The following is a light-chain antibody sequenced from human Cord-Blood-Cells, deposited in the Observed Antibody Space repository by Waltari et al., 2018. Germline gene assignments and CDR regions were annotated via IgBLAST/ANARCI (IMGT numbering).Light chain of an antibody. CDR2: WAS. Sequence: DIMMTQSPDYLAVSLGERATINCKSSQSVLYSSNNKNYLAWYQQKPGQPPKLLIYWASTRESGVPDRFSGSGSGTDFTLTISSLQAEDVAVYYCQQYYSTPLTFGQGP. J-gene: IGKJ1*01. CDR1: QSVLYSSNNKNY. CDR3: QQYYSTPLT. V-gene: IGKV4-1*01.